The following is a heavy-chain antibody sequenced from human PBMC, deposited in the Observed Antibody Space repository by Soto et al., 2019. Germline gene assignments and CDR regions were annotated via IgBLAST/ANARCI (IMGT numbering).Heavy chain of an antibody. V-gene: IGHV3-15*07. CDR2: IKSKDHGGTT. Sequence: EVQLVEAGGGLVKPGGSLRLSCAASGLAFSNAWLNWVRQAPGKELEWVGRIKSKDHGGTTDFAAPVRGRCAISRDDSRKLVYMQMNSLNTEDTAVYYCTTDSYTPMVVVRFDYWGLGTLVTVSS. J-gene: IGHJ4*01. CDR1: GLAFSNAW. D-gene: IGHD2-21*01. CDR3: TTDSYTPMVVVRFDY.